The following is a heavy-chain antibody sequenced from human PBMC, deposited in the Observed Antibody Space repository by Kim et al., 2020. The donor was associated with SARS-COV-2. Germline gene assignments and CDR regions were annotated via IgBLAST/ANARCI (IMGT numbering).Heavy chain of an antibody. V-gene: IGHV3-15*01. CDR2: XKSKSDGGTT. J-gene: IGHJ4*01. CDR1: GFIFTNAW. CDR3: TTGAXY. Sequence: GGSLRLSCAASGFIFTNAWISWVRQAPGKGLEWVGRXKSKSDGGTTDYAASVKGRFTIXXDDSKNTLYLQMNSLKTEXTAMYXCTTGAXYWXXXTLXXVS.